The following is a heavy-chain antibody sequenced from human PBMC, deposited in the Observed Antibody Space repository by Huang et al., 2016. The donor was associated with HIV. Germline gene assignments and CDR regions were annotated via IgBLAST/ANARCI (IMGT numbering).Heavy chain of an antibody. D-gene: IGHD6-13*01. CDR3: ASQHIGAAATWF. CDR1: GDLISSTNYY. CDR2: VYQSGST. Sequence: QLQLQESGPGQVKPSETLSLTCTVSGDLISSTNYYWGWIRQSPGKGLEWVGSVYQSGSTNYNPSLKSRVTLSVDTSRNQFSLRLNSVTAEDTAVYYCASQHIGAAATWFWGRGTQVAVSS. V-gene: IGHV4-39*01. J-gene: IGHJ4*02.